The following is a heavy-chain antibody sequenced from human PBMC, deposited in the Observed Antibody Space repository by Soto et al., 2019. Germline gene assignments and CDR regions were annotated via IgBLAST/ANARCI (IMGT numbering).Heavy chain of an antibody. CDR2: IRAHGCVT. CDR1: GFSFSTYA. D-gene: IGHD3-10*01. CDR3: AKIPTGSGSSKFDY. Sequence: PGVCRRRSCATSGFSFSTYAMKWIRQAPGKGLERISAIRAHGCVTHYADSVRGRFTICRDNSQNQLYLQMNHLRVDDTTIDYSAKIPTGSGSSKFDYCGQGIKVTVSS. V-gene: IGHV3-23*01. J-gene: IGHJ4*02.